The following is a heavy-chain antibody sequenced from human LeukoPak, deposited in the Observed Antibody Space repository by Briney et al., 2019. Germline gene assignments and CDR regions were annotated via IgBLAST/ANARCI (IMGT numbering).Heavy chain of an antibody. J-gene: IGHJ6*03. CDR3: ARTTMVRGTYYMDV. V-gene: IGHV4-59*01. Sequence: SETLSLTCTVSGGSISSYYWSWIRQHPGKGLEWIGCIYYSGYTNYKSSLKSRVTISVDTSKNQFSLKLSSVTAADTAVYYCARTTMVRGTYYMDVWGKGTTVTVSS. D-gene: IGHD3-10*01. CDR2: IYYSGYT. CDR1: GGSISSYY.